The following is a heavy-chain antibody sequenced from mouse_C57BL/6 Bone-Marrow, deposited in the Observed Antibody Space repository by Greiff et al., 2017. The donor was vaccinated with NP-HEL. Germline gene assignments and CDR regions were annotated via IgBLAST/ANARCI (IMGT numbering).Heavy chain of an antibody. Sequence: VHVKQSGPELVKPGASVKISCKASGYSFTDYNMNWVKQSNGKSLEWIGVINPNYGTTSYNQKFKGKATLTVDQSSSTAYMQLNSLTSEYSAVYYCARWGYGNYFDYWCHGTTLTFSS. CDR1: GYSFTDYN. D-gene: IGHD2-1*01. CDR3: ARWGYGNYFDY. J-gene: IGHJ2*01. V-gene: IGHV1-39*01. CDR2: INPNYGTT.